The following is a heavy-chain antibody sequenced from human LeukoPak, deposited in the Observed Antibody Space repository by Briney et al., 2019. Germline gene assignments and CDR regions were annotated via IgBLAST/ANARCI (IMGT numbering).Heavy chain of an antibody. CDR2: INIGGTNT. V-gene: IGHV3-11*01. CDR1: GFTFNDYY. Sequence: PGGSLRLSCAASGFTFNDYYMSWIRQAPGKGLEWLSYINIGGTNTHYADSVKGRFTISRDNAKKSLYLEMNNLRAEDTAVYYCASDGAGFDTWGQGVLVTVSS. CDR3: ASDGAGFDT. J-gene: IGHJ5*02. D-gene: IGHD5-24*01.